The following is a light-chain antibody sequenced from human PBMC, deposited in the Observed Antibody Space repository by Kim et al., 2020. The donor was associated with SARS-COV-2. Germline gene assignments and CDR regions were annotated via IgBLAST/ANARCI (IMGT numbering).Light chain of an antibody. CDR2: GKN. Sequence: GQTVRITSQGDSLRSYYASWYQQKPGQAPVLVIYGKNNRPSGIPDRFSGSSSGNTASLTITGAQAEDEADYYCNSRDSSGNHAVVFGGGTQLTVL. CDR1: SLRSYY. CDR3: NSRDSSGNHAVV. V-gene: IGLV3-19*01. J-gene: IGLJ2*01.